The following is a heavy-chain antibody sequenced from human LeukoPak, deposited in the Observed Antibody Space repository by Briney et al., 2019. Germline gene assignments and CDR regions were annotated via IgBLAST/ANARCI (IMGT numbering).Heavy chain of an antibody. D-gene: IGHD6-13*01. CDR3: ARDIFGAAAAVKY. J-gene: IGHJ4*02. CDR1: GYTFTGYY. Sequence: ASVKVSCKASGYTFTGYYMHWVRQAPGQGLEWMGRINPNSGGTNYAQKFQGRVTMTRDTSISTAYMELSRLRSDDKAVNYCARDIFGAAAAVKYWGQGTLVTVSS. CDR2: INPNSGGT. V-gene: IGHV1-2*06.